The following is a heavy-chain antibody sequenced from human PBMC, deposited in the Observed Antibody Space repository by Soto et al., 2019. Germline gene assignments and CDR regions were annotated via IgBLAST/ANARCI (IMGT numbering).Heavy chain of an antibody. V-gene: IGHV3-23*01. Sequence: PGGSLRLSCAASGFTFSSYAMSWVRQAPGKGLEWVSAISGSHNSTYYADSVRGRFTISRDSSNTTLYLQMSRLRADDTAVYYCAPMGVWGQGTTVTVSS. CDR3: APMGV. J-gene: IGHJ6*02. CDR1: GFTFSSYA. CDR2: ISGSHNST.